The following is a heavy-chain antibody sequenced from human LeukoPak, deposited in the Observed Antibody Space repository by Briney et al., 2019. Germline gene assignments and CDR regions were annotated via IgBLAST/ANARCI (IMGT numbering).Heavy chain of an antibody. CDR3: ARDGYSPFDY. J-gene: IGHJ4*02. Sequence: GGSLRLSCAASGFTFSSYSMNWVRQAPGKGLEWVAVISYDGSNKYYADSVKGRFTISRDNSKNTLYLQMNSLRAEDTAVYYCARDGYSPFDYWGQGTLVTVSS. V-gene: IGHV3-30*03. CDR1: GFTFSSYS. CDR2: ISYDGSNK. D-gene: IGHD5-24*01.